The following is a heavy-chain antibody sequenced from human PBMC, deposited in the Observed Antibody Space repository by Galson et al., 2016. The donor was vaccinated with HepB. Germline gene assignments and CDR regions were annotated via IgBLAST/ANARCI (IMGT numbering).Heavy chain of an antibody. CDR1: GFTFSSYA. J-gene: IGHJ4*02. V-gene: IGHV3-30-3*01. CDR3: ARHYGGNSYYFDY. D-gene: IGHD4-23*01. CDR2: ISYDGSNK. Sequence: SLRLSCAASGFTFSSYAMHWVRQAPGKGLEWVAVISYDGSNKYYADSVKGRFTISRDNSKNTLYLQMNSLRAEDTAVYYCARHYGGNSYYFDYWGQGTLVTVSS.